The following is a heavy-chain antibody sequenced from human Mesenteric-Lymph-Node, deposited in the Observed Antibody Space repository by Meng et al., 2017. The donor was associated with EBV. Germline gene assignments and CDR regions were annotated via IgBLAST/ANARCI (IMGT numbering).Heavy chain of an antibody. V-gene: IGHV2-5*02. Sequence: QITLKESGPTLVKPTQTLTLTCTFSGFSLSTRGVLVGWIRQPPGQALEWLALVYWDDDKRYSPSLKSRLSITKNTSKNQVVLTMADMDPVDTGTYYCAGWSARLEYWGPGTLVTVFS. J-gene: IGHJ4*02. CDR2: VYWDDDK. CDR3: AGWSARLEY. CDR1: GFSLSTRGVL. D-gene: IGHD3-3*01.